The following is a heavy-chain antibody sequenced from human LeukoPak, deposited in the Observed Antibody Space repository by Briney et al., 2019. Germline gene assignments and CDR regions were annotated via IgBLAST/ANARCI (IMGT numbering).Heavy chain of an antibody. CDR1: GFTFSSYG. V-gene: IGHV3-33*01. Sequence: GGSLRLSCAAYGFTFSSYGMHWVRPAPGKGLEWVAVIWYDGSNKYYADSVKGRFTISRDNSKNTLYLQMNSLRAEDTAVYYCARSLRYFGYYFDYWGQGTLVTVSS. D-gene: IGHD3-9*01. J-gene: IGHJ4*02. CDR2: IWYDGSNK. CDR3: ARSLRYFGYYFDY.